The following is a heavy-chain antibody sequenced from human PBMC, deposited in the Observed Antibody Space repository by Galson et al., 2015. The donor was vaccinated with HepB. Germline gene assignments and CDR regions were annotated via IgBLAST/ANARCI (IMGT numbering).Heavy chain of an antibody. CDR3: ARVRSYGFFDY. D-gene: IGHD5-18*01. V-gene: IGHV3-53*01. J-gene: IGHJ4*02. CDR2: IYSGGST. CDR1: GFTVSSNY. Sequence: SLRLSCAASGFTVSSNYMSWVRQAPGKGLEWVSVIYSGGSTYYADSVKGRFTISRDNSKNTLYLQMNSLRAEDTAVYYCARVRSYGFFDYWGQGTLVTVSS.